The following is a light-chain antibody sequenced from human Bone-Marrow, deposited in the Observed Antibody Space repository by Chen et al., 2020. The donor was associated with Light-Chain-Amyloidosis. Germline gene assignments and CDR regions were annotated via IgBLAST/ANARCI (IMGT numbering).Light chain of an antibody. CDR3: QQYGTSPHA. J-gene: IGKJ4*01. CDR1: QTISGNY. V-gene: IGKV3-20*01. CDR2: GSS. Sequence: EIVLTKSLGTLSFLPGEAANLSCRASQTISGNYLTWYQQKFGQAPRLLIYGSSSRSTGIPYRFTGSGSRTDFTLTISKLEPEDVAKYYGQQYGTSPHAFGGWTKVEIK.